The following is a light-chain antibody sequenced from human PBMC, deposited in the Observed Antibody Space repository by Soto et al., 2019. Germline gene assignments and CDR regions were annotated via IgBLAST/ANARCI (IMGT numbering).Light chain of an antibody. CDR1: QSVSSN. V-gene: IGKV3-15*01. CDR2: GAS. CDR3: QQYNNWPRGT. Sequence: EIVMTQSPATLSVSPGERATLSCRASQSVSSNLAWYRQKPGQAPRLLIFGASTRATGVPARFSGSGSGTEFTLTVSSLQSEDFAVYYCQQYNNWPRGTFGQGTKVDIX. J-gene: IGKJ1*01.